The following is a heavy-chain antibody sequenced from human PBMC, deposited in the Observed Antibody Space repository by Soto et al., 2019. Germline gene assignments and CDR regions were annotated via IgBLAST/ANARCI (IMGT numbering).Heavy chain of an antibody. V-gene: IGHV3-23*01. CDR1: GFTFSTFA. CDR3: AKDKSGTTAFDI. Sequence: GGSLILDCTDSGFTFSTFALSWVRQAPGKGLEWVSAINERGGSTYYADSVKGRFTISRDNSKNTLYLQMNSLRAEDTALYYCAKDKSGTTAFDIWGRGTMVTVSS. CDR2: INERGGST. D-gene: IGHD1-1*01. J-gene: IGHJ3*02.